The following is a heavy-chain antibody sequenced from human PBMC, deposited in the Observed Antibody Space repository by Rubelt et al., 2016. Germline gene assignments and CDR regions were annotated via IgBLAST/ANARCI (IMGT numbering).Heavy chain of an antibody. J-gene: IGHJ5*02. CDR3: TTDRYYYDSSGFPWFDP. CDR1: GFTFSNAW. V-gene: IGHV3-15*01. CDR2: IKSKTDGGTT. D-gene: IGHD3-22*01. Sequence: SLRLSCAASGFTFSNAWMSWVRQAPGKGLEWVGRIKSKTDGGTTDYAATVKGRFTISRDDSKNTLYLQMNSLKTEDTAVYYCTTDRYYYDSSGFPWFDPWGQGTLVTVSS.